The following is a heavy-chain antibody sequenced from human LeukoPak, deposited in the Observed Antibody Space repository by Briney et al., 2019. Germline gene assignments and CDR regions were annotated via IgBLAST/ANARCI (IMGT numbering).Heavy chain of an antibody. J-gene: IGHJ3*02. Sequence: SETLSLTCTVSGGSISSYYWNWIRQPPGKGLEWIGYIYYTGSDNTYYNPSLKSRLAISIDTSKSQFSLKLTSVTAADTAVYYCARVEYLSYAFDIWGQGTMVTVSS. CDR1: GGSISSYY. V-gene: IGHV4-59*08. D-gene: IGHD2/OR15-2a*01. CDR3: ARVEYLSYAFDI. CDR2: IYYTGSDNT.